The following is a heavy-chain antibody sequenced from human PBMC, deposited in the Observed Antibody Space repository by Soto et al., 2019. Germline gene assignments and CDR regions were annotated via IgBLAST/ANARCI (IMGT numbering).Heavy chain of an antibody. Sequence: QVRLVQSGAEVKKPGASVKVSCKASGFAFISSGISWVRQAPGQGLEWMGWIGTYNGDTSYSQNFQGRVSMTTDTSTSTAYMELRSLRSDDTAVYYCARLSEGGTFPFDYWGQGTLVTVSS. CDR2: IGTYNGDT. D-gene: IGHD3-16*01. CDR1: GFAFISSG. CDR3: ARLSEGGTFPFDY. V-gene: IGHV1-18*01. J-gene: IGHJ4*02.